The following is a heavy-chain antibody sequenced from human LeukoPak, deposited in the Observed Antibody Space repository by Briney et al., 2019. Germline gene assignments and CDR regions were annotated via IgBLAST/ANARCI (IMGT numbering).Heavy chain of an antibody. D-gene: IGHD1-26*01. V-gene: IGHV4-59*01. CDR1: GGSISSYY. CDR3: ARDKSGSYWFDP. J-gene: IGHJ5*02. CDR2: IYYSGST. Sequence: SETLSLTCTVSGGSISSYYWSWIRQPPGKGLEWIGYIYYSGSTNYNPSLKSRVTISVDTSKNQFSLKLSSVTAADTAVYYCARDKSGSYWFDPWGQGTLVAVSS.